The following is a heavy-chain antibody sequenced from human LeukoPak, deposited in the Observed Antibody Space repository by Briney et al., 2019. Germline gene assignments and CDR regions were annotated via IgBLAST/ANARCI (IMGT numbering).Heavy chain of an antibody. CDR2: IYTSGST. CDR1: GGSISSYY. V-gene: IGHV4-4*07. J-gene: IGHJ6*03. Sequence: SETLSLTCTASGGSISSYYWSWIRQPAGKGLEWIGRIYTSGSTNYNPSLKSRVTMSVDTSKNQFSLKLSSVTAADTAVYYCARDQSAHYYYYMDVWGNGTTVTVSS. CDR3: ARDQSAHYYYYMDV.